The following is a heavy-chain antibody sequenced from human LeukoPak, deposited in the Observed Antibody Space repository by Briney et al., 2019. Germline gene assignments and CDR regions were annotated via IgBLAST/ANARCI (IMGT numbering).Heavy chain of an antibody. CDR1: GFTFSNYG. Sequence: SGGSLRLSCAASGFTFSNYGMHWVRQAPGKGLYWVAIISYDGTNKYYADSVKGRFTISRDNSKNTLYLQMNSLRAEDTAVYYCAKGIDSSGYWADYWGQGTLVTVSS. V-gene: IGHV3-30*18. CDR2: ISYDGTNK. J-gene: IGHJ4*02. D-gene: IGHD3-22*01. CDR3: AKGIDSSGYWADY.